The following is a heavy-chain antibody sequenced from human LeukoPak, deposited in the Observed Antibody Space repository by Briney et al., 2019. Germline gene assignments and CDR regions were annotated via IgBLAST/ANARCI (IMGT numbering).Heavy chain of an antibody. D-gene: IGHD2-2*03. CDR2: ISYDGSNK. Sequence: GRSLRLSCAASGFTFSSYGMHWVRQAPGKGLEWVAVISYDGSNKYYADSVKGRFTISRDNSKNTLYLQMNSLRAEDTAVYYCAKVDLPWGQGTLVTVSS. J-gene: IGHJ5*02. CDR1: GFTFSSYG. CDR3: AKVDLP. V-gene: IGHV3-30*18.